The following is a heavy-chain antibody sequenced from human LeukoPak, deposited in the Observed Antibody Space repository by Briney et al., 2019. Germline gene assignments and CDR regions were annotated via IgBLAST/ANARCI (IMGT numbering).Heavy chain of an antibody. CDR3: ARDSPRYDFWSGHGGIYYFDY. D-gene: IGHD3-3*01. Sequence: SETLSLTCAVSGLSFSGYYWSWLRQPPGKGLEWVGDINHSGSTNYNPSLKSRVPISVDTSKNQFSLKLSSVTAANTAVYYCARDSPRYDFWSGHGGIYYFDYWGQGTLVTVSS. CDR2: INHSGST. J-gene: IGHJ4*02. V-gene: IGHV4-34*01. CDR1: GLSFSGYY.